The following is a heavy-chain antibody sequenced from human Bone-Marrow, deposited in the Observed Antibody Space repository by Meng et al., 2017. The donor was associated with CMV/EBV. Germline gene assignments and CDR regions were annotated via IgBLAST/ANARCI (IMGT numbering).Heavy chain of an antibody. CDR1: GGSFSGYY. V-gene: IGHV4-34*01. Sequence: SKTLSLTCAVYGGSFSGYYWSWIRQPPGKGLEWIGEINHSGSTNYNPSLKSRGTISVDTSKNQFALKLSSVTAADTAVYYGARGLRIAAAGTFGYWGQGTLVTVSS. CDR2: INHSGST. CDR3: ARGLRIAAAGTFGY. D-gene: IGHD6-13*01. J-gene: IGHJ4*02.